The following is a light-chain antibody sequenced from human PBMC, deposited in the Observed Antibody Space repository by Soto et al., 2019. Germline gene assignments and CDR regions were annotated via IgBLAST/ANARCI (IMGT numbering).Light chain of an antibody. Sequence: DIQMTQSPSSLSASVGDRVTITCRASQSISSYLIWYQQKPGKAPKLLIYAASSLQSGVPSRFSGSGSGTDFTLTISSLQPEDFATYYCQQSYSTPSTFSQGTRLEIK. CDR1: QSISSY. V-gene: IGKV1-39*01. CDR3: QQSYSTPST. CDR2: AAS. J-gene: IGKJ5*01.